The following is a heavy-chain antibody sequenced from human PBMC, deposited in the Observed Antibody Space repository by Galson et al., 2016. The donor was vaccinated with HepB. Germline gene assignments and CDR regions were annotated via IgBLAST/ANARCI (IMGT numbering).Heavy chain of an antibody. V-gene: IGHV3-48*02. CDR3: ARGQDTSVEIYYYSMDV. Sequence: SLRLSCAASRFIFSRYSMNWVRQAPGKGLEWVSYIVSGSDTIYYADSVKGRFTISRDNAKNSLYLQMIGLRDEDTAVYYCARGQDTSVEIYYYSMDVWGQGTTVTVSS. D-gene: IGHD5-18*01. CDR2: IVSGSDTI. CDR1: RFIFSRYS. J-gene: IGHJ6*02.